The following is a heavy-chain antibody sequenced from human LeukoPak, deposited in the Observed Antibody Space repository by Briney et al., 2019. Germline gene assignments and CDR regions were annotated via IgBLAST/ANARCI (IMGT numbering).Heavy chain of an antibody. CDR2: ISSSSSYI. J-gene: IGHJ4*02. V-gene: IGHV3-21*01. CDR1: GFTLSSYS. D-gene: IGHD3-22*01. CDR3: ARDRYDRSGYYDY. Sequence: PGGSLRLSCAASGFTLSSYSMNWVHQAPGKGLEWVSSISSSSSYIHYTDSVKGRFTISRDNTKKSLYLQMNSLRAEDTAVYYCARDRYDRSGYYDYWGQGTLVTVSS.